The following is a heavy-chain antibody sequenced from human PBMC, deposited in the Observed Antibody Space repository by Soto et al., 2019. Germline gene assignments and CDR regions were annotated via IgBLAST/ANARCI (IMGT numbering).Heavy chain of an antibody. CDR1: GGIFSTYA. CDR3: ARDRDDYGSGNYYNRIDF. D-gene: IGHD3-10*01. CDR2: IIPLFGTP. V-gene: IGHV1-69*01. Sequence: QVQLVQSGAEVKKPGSSVKVSCKASGGIFSTYAISWLRQAPGQGLEWMGGIIPLFGTPNYAQRSQGRVTITADESTSTAYSELSRLRSVGTAVYYCARDRDDYGSGNYYNRIDFWGQGTLVTVSS. J-gene: IGHJ4*02.